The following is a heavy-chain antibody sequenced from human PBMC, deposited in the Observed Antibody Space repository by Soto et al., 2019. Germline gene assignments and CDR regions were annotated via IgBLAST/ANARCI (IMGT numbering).Heavy chain of an antibody. V-gene: IGHV5-10-1*01. Sequence: GESLKISCKGSGYSFTSYWISWVRQMPGKGLEWMGRIDPSDSYTNYSPSFQGHVTISADKSISTAYLQWSSLKASDTAMYYCARRAMDPQYYYYYYGMDVWGQGTTVTVSS. CDR1: GYSFTSYW. D-gene: IGHD2-2*01. CDR2: IDPSDSYT. J-gene: IGHJ6*02. CDR3: ARRAMDPQYYYYYYGMDV.